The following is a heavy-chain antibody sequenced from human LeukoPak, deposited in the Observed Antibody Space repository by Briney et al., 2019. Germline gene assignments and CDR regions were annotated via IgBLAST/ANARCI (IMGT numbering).Heavy chain of an antibody. J-gene: IGHJ4*02. D-gene: IGHD6-13*01. CDR3: AKEHMAAAVYYFDY. CDR2: IVGSGGGA. Sequence: GGSLRLSCAASGFTFSSYAMTWVRQAPGKGLEWVSGIVGSGGGAYYADSVKGRFTISRDNSKNTLYLQMSSLRAEDTAVYYCAKEHMAAAVYYFDYWGQGTLVTVSS. CDR1: GFTFSSYA. V-gene: IGHV3-23*01.